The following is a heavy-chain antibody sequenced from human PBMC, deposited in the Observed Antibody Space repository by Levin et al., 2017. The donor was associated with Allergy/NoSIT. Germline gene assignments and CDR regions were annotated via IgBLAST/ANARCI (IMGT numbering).Heavy chain of an antibody. D-gene: IGHD3-10*01. CDR1: GYTFTGYY. J-gene: IGHJ6*03. Sequence: ASVKVSCKASGYTFTGYYMHWVRQAPGQGLEWMGWINPNSGGTNYAQKFQGRVTMTRDTSISTAYMELSRLRSDDTAVYYCARDFAELLWFGESEYYYMDVWGKGTTVTVSS. CDR2: INPNSGGT. V-gene: IGHV1-2*02. CDR3: ARDFAELLWFGESEYYYMDV.